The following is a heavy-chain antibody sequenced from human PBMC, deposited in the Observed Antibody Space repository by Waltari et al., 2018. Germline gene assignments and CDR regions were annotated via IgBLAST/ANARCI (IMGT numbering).Heavy chain of an antibody. CDR1: GYSISSGYY. CDR2: IYHSGRP. J-gene: IGHJ4*02. Sequence: QVQLQESGPGLVKPSETLSLTCAVSGYSISSGYYWGWIRQPPGKGLEWIGSIYHSGRPYYNPSLKSRVTLSVDTSKNQFSLKLSSVTAADTAVYYCARGTYYYDSSGYPPFDYWGQGTLVTVSS. D-gene: IGHD3-22*01. V-gene: IGHV4-38-2*01. CDR3: ARGTYYYDSSGYPPFDY.